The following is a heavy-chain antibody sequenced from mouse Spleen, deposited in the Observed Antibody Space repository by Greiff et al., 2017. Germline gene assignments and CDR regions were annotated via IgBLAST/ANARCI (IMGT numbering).Heavy chain of an antibody. V-gene: IGHV3-6*01. Sequence: EVQLQESGPGLVKPSQSLSLTCSVTGYSITSGYYWNWIRQFPGNKLEWMGYISYDGSNNYNPSLKNRISITRDTSKNQFFLKLNSVTTEDTATYYCASQIGITTVVVDYWGQGTTLTVSS. CDR2: ISYDGSN. J-gene: IGHJ2*01. D-gene: IGHD1-1*01. CDR3: ASQIGITTVVVDY. CDR1: GYSITSGYY.